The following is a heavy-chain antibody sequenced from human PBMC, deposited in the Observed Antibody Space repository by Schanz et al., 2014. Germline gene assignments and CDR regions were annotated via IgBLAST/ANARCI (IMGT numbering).Heavy chain of an antibody. V-gene: IGHV3-13*04. Sequence: EVQLLESGGGLVQPGGSLRLSCAASGFSIRNHDMHWVRQATGAGLEWVSAIGTAGDTFYLDSVKGRFTISRENAKNSLYLQMNSLRAGDTAVYYCARDNYYGSGSCAYWGQGTLXTVSS. J-gene: IGHJ4*02. CDR3: ARDNYYGSGSCAY. D-gene: IGHD3-10*01. CDR2: IGTAGDT. CDR1: GFSIRNHD.